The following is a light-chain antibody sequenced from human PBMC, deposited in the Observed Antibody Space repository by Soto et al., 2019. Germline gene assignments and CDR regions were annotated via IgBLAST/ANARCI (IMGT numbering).Light chain of an antibody. CDR3: QQYYSYPPT. J-gene: IGKJ1*01. CDR2: AAS. V-gene: IGKV1-9*01. CDR1: QGISSY. Sequence: IQLTQSPSSLSASVGDRVTITCRASQGISSYLAWYQQKPGQAPKLLIYAASTLQGGVPSRFSGSGSGTDFTLAISSLQPEDFATYYCQQYYSYPPTFGQGTKVEIK.